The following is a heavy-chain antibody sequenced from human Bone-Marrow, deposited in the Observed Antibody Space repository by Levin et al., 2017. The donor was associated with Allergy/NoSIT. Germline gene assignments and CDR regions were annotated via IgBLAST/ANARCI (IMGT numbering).Heavy chain of an antibody. CDR2: ISYDGSQK. V-gene: IGHV3-30*18. Sequence: GESLKISCEASRFSFNIYGMHWVRQAPGKGLEWVSFISYDGSQKYYADSVKGRFTISRDSSQTTLYLQMDSLRTDDSAVYYCAKSGFDSYFYMDVWGKGTTVTVSS. J-gene: IGHJ6*03. CDR1: RFSFNIYG. CDR3: AKSGFDSYFYMDV. D-gene: IGHD5-12*01.